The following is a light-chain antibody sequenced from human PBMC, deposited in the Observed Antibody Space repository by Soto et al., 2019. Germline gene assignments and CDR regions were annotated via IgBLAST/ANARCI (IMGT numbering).Light chain of an antibody. J-gene: IGKJ1*01. CDR3: QQSYSAPWT. V-gene: IGKV1-39*01. CDR1: QSISTY. CDR2: DAS. Sequence: DIQMTQSPSSLAASVGARVTITCRASQSISTYLNWYQQKPGKAPKVLIFDASRLQSGVASIFRGSGSGTDFTLTISSLQPQDYATYYCQQSYSAPWTFGQGTKVQV.